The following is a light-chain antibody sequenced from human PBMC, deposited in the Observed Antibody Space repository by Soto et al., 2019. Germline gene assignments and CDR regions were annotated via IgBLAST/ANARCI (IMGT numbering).Light chain of an antibody. CDR3: QQSYISPLT. Sequence: DIQMTQSPSSLSASVGDRVTITCRASQSISTSLNWYQHKPGEAPKLLIHGASSLQRGVPASFSGSGSGTEFTLTISSLHPEDIATYYCQQSYISPLTFGGGTKVDNK. CDR1: QSISTS. J-gene: IGKJ4*01. V-gene: IGKV1-39*01. CDR2: GAS.